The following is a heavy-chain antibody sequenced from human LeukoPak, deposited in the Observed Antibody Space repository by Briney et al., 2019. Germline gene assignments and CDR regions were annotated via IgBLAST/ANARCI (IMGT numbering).Heavy chain of an antibody. CDR1: GGSIRSSYYY. D-gene: IGHD3-16*01. J-gene: IGHJ2*01. V-gene: IGHV4-39*07. CDR3: ARAPGGWYFDL. CDR2: IYDSGST. Sequence: SETLSLTCTVSGGSIRSSYYYWGWIRQPPGKGLEWIGSIYDSGSTYYNPSLKSRVTISVDTSKNQFSLKLSSVTAADTAVYYCARAPGGWYFDLWGRGTLVTVSS.